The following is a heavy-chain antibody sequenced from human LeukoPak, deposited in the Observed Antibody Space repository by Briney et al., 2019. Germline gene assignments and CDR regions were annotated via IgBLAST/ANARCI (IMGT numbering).Heavy chain of an antibody. V-gene: IGHV1-18*01. CDR1: GYTFSAYG. CDR2: ISAYTGNT. J-gene: IGHJ4*02. D-gene: IGHD6-13*01. Sequence: ASVKVSCKASGYTFSAYGISWVRQAPGQGLEWMGYISAYTGNTSYAQNLQGRLTMTTDPSTSTAYMELRSLRSDDTAFYYCARDSHIAGVAYYFDYWGQGTLVTVSS. CDR3: ARDSHIAGVAYYFDY.